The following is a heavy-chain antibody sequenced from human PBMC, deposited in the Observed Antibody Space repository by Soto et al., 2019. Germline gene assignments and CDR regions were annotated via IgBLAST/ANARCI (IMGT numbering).Heavy chain of an antibody. CDR3: ERPVGLVRGVTDYNWFDP. CDR2: IYYRGST. V-gene: IGHV4-59*08. D-gene: IGHD3-10*01. J-gene: IGHJ5*02. Sequence: PSETLSLTCTVSGGSISSYYWSWIRQPPGKGLEWIGYIYYRGSTNYNPSLKSRVTISVDTSKNQFSLKLSSVTAADKAVNYCERPVGLVRGVTDYNWFDPWGQGTLVTVSS. CDR1: GGSISSYY.